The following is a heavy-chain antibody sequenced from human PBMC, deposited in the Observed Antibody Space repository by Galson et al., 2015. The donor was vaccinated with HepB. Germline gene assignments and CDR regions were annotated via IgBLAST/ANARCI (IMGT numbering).Heavy chain of an antibody. V-gene: IGHV1-69*13. CDR3: AREYCSGGSCYNWFDP. D-gene: IGHD2-15*01. CDR2: IIPIFGTA. CDR1: GGTFSSYA. J-gene: IGHJ5*02. Sequence: SVKVSCKASGGTFSSYAISWVRQAPGQGLEWMGGIIPIFGTANYAQKFQGRVTITADESTSTAYMELSSLRSEDTAVYYCAREYCSGGSCYNWFDPWGQGTLVTVSS.